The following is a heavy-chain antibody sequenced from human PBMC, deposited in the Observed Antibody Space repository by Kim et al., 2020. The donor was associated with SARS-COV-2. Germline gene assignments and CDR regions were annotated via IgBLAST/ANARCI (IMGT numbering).Heavy chain of an antibody. CDR2: ISESGDAT. Sequence: RGSLRLSCAASGFAFTNYGMAWVRQAPGKGLIWVSSISESGDATFYADSVQGRFTVSRDNSKNIMYLQMSSLRAEDTAVYFCAKHLERRSHFDSWGQGTLVTVSS. V-gene: IGHV3-23*01. CDR1: GFAFTNYG. J-gene: IGHJ4*02. CDR3: AKHLERRSHFDS. D-gene: IGHD1-1*01.